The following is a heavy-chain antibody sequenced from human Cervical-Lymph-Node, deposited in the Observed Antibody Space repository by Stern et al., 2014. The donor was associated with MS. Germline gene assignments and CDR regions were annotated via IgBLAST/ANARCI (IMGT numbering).Heavy chain of an antibody. CDR1: GFTFSNSG. D-gene: IGHD4-17*01. J-gene: IGHJ3*02. CDR3: AAGDTVAMLGTAIDAFDI. V-gene: IGHV1-58*01. Sequence: QLVESGPEVKKPGSSVKVSCKASGFTFSNSGVRWVRQTRGQRLEWIGWIGACSGKTNYAQKFQERVTITRDRSTSTAYMELSSLRSEDTAVFYCAAGDTVAMLGTAIDAFDIWGQGTMVTVSS. CDR2: IGACSGKT.